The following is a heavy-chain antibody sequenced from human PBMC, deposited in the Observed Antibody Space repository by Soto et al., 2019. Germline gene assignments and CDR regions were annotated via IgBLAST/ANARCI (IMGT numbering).Heavy chain of an antibody. J-gene: IGHJ4*02. V-gene: IGHV2-5*02. CDR3: AQRVLRTVFGLVTTTAIDFDF. CDR1: GFSLTTSGVG. D-gene: IGHD3-3*01. CDR2: IYWDDDK. Sequence: QITLNESGPTVVRPTETLTLTCRFSGFSLTTSGVGVGWIRQSPGKAPEWLALIYWDDDKRYSASLKSSLTSATDTSKRWVVLTVSGLGPTDTASYYCAQRVLRTVFGLVTTTAIDFDFWGGRTPVAVSS.